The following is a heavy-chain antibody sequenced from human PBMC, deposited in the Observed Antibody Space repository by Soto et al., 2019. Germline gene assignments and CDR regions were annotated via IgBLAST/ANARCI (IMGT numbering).Heavy chain of an antibody. Sequence: QVQLQESGPGLVKPSGTLSLTCAVSGGSISSSNWWSWVRQPPGKGLEWIGEIYHSGSTNYNPSLKSRVTISVDKSKNQFSLKLSSVTAADTAVYYCARDPFAVAGTPEIRAFDIWGQGTMVTVSS. J-gene: IGHJ3*02. V-gene: IGHV4-4*02. D-gene: IGHD6-19*01. CDR1: GGSISSSNW. CDR3: ARDPFAVAGTPEIRAFDI. CDR2: IYHSGST.